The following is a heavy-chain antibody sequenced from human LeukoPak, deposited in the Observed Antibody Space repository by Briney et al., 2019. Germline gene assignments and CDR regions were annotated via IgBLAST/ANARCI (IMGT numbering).Heavy chain of an antibody. Sequence: PSETLSLTCTVSGGSISSYYWSWIRQPPGKGLEWIGYIYYSGSTNYNPSLKSRVTISVDTSKNQFSLKLSSVTAADTAVYYCAIVGYDIPAFDIWGQGTMVTVSS. J-gene: IGHJ3*02. CDR3: AIVGYDIPAFDI. D-gene: IGHD3-9*01. CDR1: GGSISSYY. CDR2: IYYSGST. V-gene: IGHV4-59*01.